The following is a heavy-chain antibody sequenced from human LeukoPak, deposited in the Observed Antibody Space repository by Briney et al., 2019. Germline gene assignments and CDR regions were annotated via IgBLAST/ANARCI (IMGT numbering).Heavy chain of an antibody. Sequence: GGSLRLSCAASGFTFSSYGMHWVRQAPGKGLEWVAVISYDGSNKYYADSVKGRFTISRDNSKNTLYLQMNSLRAEDTAVYYCAGLRGVPLYFDYWGQGTLVTVSS. D-gene: IGHD3-10*01. CDR2: ISYDGSNK. J-gene: IGHJ4*02. CDR3: AGLRGVPLYFDY. V-gene: IGHV3-30*19. CDR1: GFTFSSYG.